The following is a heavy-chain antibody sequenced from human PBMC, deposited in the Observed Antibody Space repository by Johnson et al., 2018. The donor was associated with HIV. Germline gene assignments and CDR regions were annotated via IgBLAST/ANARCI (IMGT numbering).Heavy chain of an antibody. CDR3: ARRGYSSSGGSFDI. J-gene: IGHJ3*02. D-gene: IGHD6-6*01. CDR2: ISYDGSNK. CDR1: GFTFSSYA. V-gene: IGHV3-30-3*01. Sequence: VQLVESGGGVVQPGRSLRLSCAASGFTFSSYAMHWVRQAPGKGLEWVAVISYDGSNKYYADSVKGRFPISRDNSKNTLYLQMNSLRAEDTAVDYCARRGYSSSGGSFDIWGQGTMVTVSS.